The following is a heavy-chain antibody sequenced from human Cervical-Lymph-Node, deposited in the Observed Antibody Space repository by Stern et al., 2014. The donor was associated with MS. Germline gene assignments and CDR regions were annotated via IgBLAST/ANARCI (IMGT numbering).Heavy chain of an antibody. CDR2: IRTKANRSAT. D-gene: IGHD2-21*02. V-gene: IGHV3-73*01. Sequence: VQLVQSGGGSVQPGGSLKLSCAASGFTFSATTLHWVRQASGKGPEWVARIRTKANRSATAYAASVNGRFTISRDDSKKTAYLQMDNLSTEDTAVYYCTRRDSTSNFDYWGQGTLVTVSS. CDR1: GFTFSATT. CDR3: TRRDSTSNFDY. J-gene: IGHJ4*02.